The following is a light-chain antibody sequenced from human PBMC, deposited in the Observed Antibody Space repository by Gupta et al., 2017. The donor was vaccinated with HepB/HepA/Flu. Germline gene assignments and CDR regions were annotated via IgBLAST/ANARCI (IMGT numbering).Light chain of an antibody. V-gene: IGKV1-39*01. CDR2: SSS. CDR1: QSFSTY. J-gene: IGKJ4*01. Sequence: IQLTQSPSFLSASVGDRVTITCRASQSFSTYLDWYQQKPGKAPNLLIYSSSILESGVPSRFSGSRSGTEFTLTITSLQPEDFATYYCQQRYGSPLSFGGGTKVEIK. CDR3: QQRYGSPLS.